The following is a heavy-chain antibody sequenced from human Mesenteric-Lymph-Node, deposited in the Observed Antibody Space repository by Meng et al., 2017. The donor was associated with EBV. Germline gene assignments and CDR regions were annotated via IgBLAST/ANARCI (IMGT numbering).Heavy chain of an antibody. CDR2: IYDSGST. J-gene: IGHJ4*02. Sequence: QGQLQESGLGLVKPSQTQSLPCVVSGGYISSGAYDWSWIRQPPGKGLEWIGYIYDSGSTYYNPSLKNQVTISVATSKNQFSRKLKSVTATDTAVYYCARGADRGANLGYWGQGTLVTVSS. CDR1: GGYISSGAYD. CDR3: ARGADRGANLGY. D-gene: IGHD3-10*01. V-gene: IGHV4-30-4*01.